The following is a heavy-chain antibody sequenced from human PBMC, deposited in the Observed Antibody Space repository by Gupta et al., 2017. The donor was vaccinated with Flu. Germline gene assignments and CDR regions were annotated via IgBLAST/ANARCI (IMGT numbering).Heavy chain of an antibody. D-gene: IGHD6-6*01. CDR2: IRSNTYGGTT. CDR1: GFTFGDYA. CDR3: TRVSIAARTNFWYFDL. J-gene: IGHJ2*01. Sequence: EVQLVESGGGLVQPGRSLRLSCTASGFTFGDYAMTWVRQAPGKGLEWVGFIRSNTYGGTTGYAASVKGRFTISRDDSRSIVHLQMNSLKSEDTAVYYCTRVSIAARTNFWYFDLWGRGTVVTVSS. V-gene: IGHV3-49*04.